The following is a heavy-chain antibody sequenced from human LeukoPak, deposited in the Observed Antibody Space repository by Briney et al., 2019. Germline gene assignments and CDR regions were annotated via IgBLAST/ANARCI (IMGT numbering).Heavy chain of an antibody. CDR3: AKDFRIIGWFDP. J-gene: IGHJ5*02. D-gene: IGHD3-16*01. V-gene: IGHV3-21*04. CDR2: ISSSSSYI. CDR1: GFTFSSYS. Sequence: GGSLRLSCAASGFTFSSYSMNWVRQAPGKGLEWVSSISSSSSYIYYADSVKGRFTISRDNAKNSLYLPLNSLRVEDTAVYYCAKDFRIIGWFDPWGQGTLVTVSS.